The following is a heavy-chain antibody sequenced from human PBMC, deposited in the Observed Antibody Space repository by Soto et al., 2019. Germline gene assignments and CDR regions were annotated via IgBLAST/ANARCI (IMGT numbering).Heavy chain of an antibody. Sequence: QVQLVQSGAEVKKPGSSVKVSCKASGGTFSSYAISWVRQAPGQGLEWMGGIIPIFGTANYAQKFQGRVTITADKSTSTADMELSSLRSEDTAVYYCAVHHYYDSSGYYYYFDYWGQGTLVTVSS. J-gene: IGHJ4*02. CDR1: GGTFSSYA. CDR2: IIPIFGTA. V-gene: IGHV1-69*06. CDR3: AVHHYYDSSGYYYYFDY. D-gene: IGHD3-22*01.